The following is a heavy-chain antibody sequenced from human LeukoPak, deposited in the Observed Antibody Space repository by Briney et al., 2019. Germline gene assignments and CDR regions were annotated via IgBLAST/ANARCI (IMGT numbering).Heavy chain of an antibody. CDR1: GYTFTSYA. V-gene: IGHV1-3*01. Sequence: ASVKVSCKASGYTFTSYAMHWVRQAPGQRLEWMGWINAGNGNTKYSQKFQGRVTITRDTSASTAYMELSSLRSEDTAVYYCARLRVGYCSSTSCYYYYYGMDVWGQGPTVTVSS. CDR3: ARLRVGYCSSTSCYYYYYGMDV. J-gene: IGHJ6*02. D-gene: IGHD2-2*01. CDR2: INAGNGNT.